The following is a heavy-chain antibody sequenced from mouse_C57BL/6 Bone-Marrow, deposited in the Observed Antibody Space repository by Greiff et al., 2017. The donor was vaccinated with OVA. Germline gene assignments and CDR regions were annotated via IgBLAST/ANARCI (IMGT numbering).Heavy chain of an antibody. CDR2: ISDGGSYT. V-gene: IGHV5-4*01. Sequence: EVKLVESGGGLVKPGGSLKLSCAASGFTFSSYAMSWVRQTPEKRLEWVATISDGGSYTYYPDNVKGRVTISRDNAKNNLYLQMSHLKSEDTAMYYCARDVTTVVAHWYFDVWGTGTTVTVSS. CDR1: GFTFSSYA. J-gene: IGHJ1*03. CDR3: ARDVTTVVAHWYFDV. D-gene: IGHD1-1*01.